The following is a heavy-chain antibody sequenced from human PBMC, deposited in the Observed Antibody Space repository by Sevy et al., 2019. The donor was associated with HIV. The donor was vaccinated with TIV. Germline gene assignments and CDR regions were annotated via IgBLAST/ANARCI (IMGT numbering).Heavy chain of an antibody. CDR3: AKVRLGSNPGHY. Sequence: GGSLRLSCAASGLTFSIYGMSWVRQAPGKGLEWVSSIGDSGGKTWYADSVKGRFTISRDNSKNTLYLQMDNLRADDTALYYCAKVRLGSNPGHYWGQGTLVTVSS. CDR1: GLTFSIYG. CDR2: IGDSGGKT. D-gene: IGHD1-1*01. V-gene: IGHV3-23*01. J-gene: IGHJ4*02.